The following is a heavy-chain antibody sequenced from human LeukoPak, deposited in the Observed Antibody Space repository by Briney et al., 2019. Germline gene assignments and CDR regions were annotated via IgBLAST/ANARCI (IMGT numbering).Heavy chain of an antibody. D-gene: IGHD4-11*01. Sequence: GGSLRLSCVASGFIVSSNYMSWVRQAPGKGLEWISIIYSGGTAFYADSVKGRFTISRDNSKNTLFLQMNSLRADDTAMYYCARGRQCDYWGQGTLVTVSS. J-gene: IGHJ4*02. CDR3: ARGRQCDY. CDR1: GFIVSSNY. V-gene: IGHV3-53*01. CDR2: IYSGGTA.